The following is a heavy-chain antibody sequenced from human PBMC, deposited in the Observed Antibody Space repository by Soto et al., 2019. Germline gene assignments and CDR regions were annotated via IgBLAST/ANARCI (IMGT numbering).Heavy chain of an antibody. CDR2: LSSDGNNK. V-gene: IGHV3-30-3*01. D-gene: IGHD6-13*01. J-gene: IGHJ4*02. CDR1: GSTFSSYA. Sequence: PGGSLRLSCAASGSTFSSYAIHWVRQAPGRGLEWVAHLSSDGNNKHYADSVKGRFTISTDKSENTLYLQMNSLRAEDTAVYYCARIPRIAAAGMFDYWGQGTLVTVSS. CDR3: ARIPRIAAAGMFDY.